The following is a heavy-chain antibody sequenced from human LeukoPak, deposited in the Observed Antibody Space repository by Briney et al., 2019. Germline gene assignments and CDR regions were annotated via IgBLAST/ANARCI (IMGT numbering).Heavy chain of an antibody. Sequence: ASVKVSCKISGYTLTEVSIHWVRQAPGKGLEWMGGFEPEEGKTIYAQKFQGRVTMTGDTSTDTAYMDLSSLTSEDTAVYYCATFSAFGVIFATYSYGLDVWGQGTPVTVSS. D-gene: IGHD3-16*01. CDR1: GYTLTEVS. V-gene: IGHV1-24*01. J-gene: IGHJ6*02. CDR3: ATFSAFGVIFATYSYGLDV. CDR2: FEPEEGKT.